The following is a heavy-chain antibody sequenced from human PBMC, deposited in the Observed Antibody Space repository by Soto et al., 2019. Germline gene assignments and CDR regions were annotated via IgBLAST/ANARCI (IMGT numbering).Heavy chain of an antibody. D-gene: IGHD2-15*01. CDR3: ARAERNCSGGSCYRRRVPNWFDP. J-gene: IGHJ5*02. CDR1: GGFISSGDYY. CDR2: IYYSGST. V-gene: IGHV4-30-4*01. Sequence: SETLSLTCTVSGGFISSGDYYWSWIRQPPGKGLEWIGYIYYSGSTYYNPSLKSRATISVDTSKNQFSLKLSSVTAADTAVYYCARAERNCSGGSCYRRRVPNWFDPWGQGXLVTVSS.